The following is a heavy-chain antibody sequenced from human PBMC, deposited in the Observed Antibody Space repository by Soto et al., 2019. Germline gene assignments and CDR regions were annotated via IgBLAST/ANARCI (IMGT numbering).Heavy chain of an antibody. CDR1: GGSFSGYY. V-gene: IGHV4-34*01. D-gene: IGHD4-17*01. CDR2: INHSGST. CDR3: ARGWAGSAYGDYYYYYGMDV. J-gene: IGHJ6*02. Sequence: LSLTCAVYGGSFSGYYWSWIRQPPGKGLEWIGEINHSGSTNYNPSLKSRVTISVDTSKNQFSLKLSSVTAADTAVYYCARGWAGSAYGDYYYYYGMDVWGQGTTVTVSS.